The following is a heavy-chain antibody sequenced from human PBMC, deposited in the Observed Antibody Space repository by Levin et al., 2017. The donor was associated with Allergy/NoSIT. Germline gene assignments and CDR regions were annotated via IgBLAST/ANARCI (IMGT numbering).Heavy chain of an antibody. V-gene: IGHV3-48*03. D-gene: IGHD3-3*01. Sequence: PGGSLRLSCAASGFTFSSYEMNWVRRAPGKGLEWVSYISSTGSTFYSADSVKGRFTISRDNAKNSLYLHMNSLRAEDTAVYYCARQLGNFWSGYNYFDYWGQGTLVTVSS. CDR2: ISSTGSTF. J-gene: IGHJ4*02. CDR1: GFTFSSYE. CDR3: ARQLGNFWSGYNYFDY.